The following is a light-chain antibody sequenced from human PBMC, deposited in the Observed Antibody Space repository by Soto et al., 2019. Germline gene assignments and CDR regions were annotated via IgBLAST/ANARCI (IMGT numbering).Light chain of an antibody. V-gene: IGKV1-33*01. J-gene: IGKJ5*01. Sequence: DSQVTQSPSSLSASVGDRVTITCRASQDIDNYLNWYQQKPGKAPNLLIYDASNLETGVPSRFSGRRSGTNFTVTFNSLQAEDFATYYCPQYDYFSPIIFGQGTRLDIK. CDR2: DAS. CDR1: QDIDNY. CDR3: PQYDYFSPII.